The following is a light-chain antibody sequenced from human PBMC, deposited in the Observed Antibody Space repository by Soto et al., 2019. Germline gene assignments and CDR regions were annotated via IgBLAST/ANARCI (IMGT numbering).Light chain of an antibody. CDR3: ATWDDSLNGPV. Sequence: QSVLTQPHSASGTPGQRVTISCSGSSPNIGRNTVNWYQQLPGTAPKLLIHGNNQRPSGVPDRFSDSKSGTAASLASSGHQSEDDADYYCATWDDSLNGPVFGGGTKLTVL. CDR2: GNN. CDR1: SPNIGRNT. V-gene: IGLV1-44*01. J-gene: IGLJ2*01.